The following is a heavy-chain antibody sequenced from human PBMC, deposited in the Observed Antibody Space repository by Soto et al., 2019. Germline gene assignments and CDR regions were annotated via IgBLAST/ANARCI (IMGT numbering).Heavy chain of an antibody. CDR3: ARAMSVGELSTNGAFDM. J-gene: IGHJ3*02. D-gene: IGHD3-16*02. CDR2: VY. CDR1: GVAISTYY. Sequence: PSETLSLTCTVSGVAISTYYWSWIRQSPGKGLEWIAYVYNYNPSLKSRVTISVDTSKNQFSLKLSSVTAADTAMYFCARAMSVGELSTNGAFDMWGQGTMVTGSS. V-gene: IGHV4-59*01.